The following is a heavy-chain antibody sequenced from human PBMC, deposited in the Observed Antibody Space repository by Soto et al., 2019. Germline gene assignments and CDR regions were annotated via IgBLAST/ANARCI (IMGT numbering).Heavy chain of an antibody. CDR1: GYTFTSYG. V-gene: IGHV1-18*01. D-gene: IGHD1-1*01. Sequence: QVHLVQSGAEVKKPGASVKVSCKGSGYTFTSYGITWVRQAPGQGLEWLGWISAHNGNTDYAQKLQGRVTVTRDTSTSTAYMELRSLRSDDTAVYYCARGRYGDYWGQGALVTVSS. J-gene: IGHJ4*02. CDR2: ISAHNGNT. CDR3: ARGRYGDY.